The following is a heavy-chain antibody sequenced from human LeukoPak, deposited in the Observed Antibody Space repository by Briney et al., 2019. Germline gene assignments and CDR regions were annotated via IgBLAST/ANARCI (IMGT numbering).Heavy chain of an antibody. CDR1: GGSISSYY. Sequence: SETLSLTCTVSGGSISSYYWSWIRQPPGKGLEWIGYIYYSGSTNYNPSLKSRVTISVDTSKNQFSLKLSSVTAADTAVYYCARDLSAAAGPYNWFDPWGQGTLVTVSS. D-gene: IGHD6-13*01. CDR3: ARDLSAAAGPYNWFDP. J-gene: IGHJ5*02. V-gene: IGHV4-59*12. CDR2: IYYSGST.